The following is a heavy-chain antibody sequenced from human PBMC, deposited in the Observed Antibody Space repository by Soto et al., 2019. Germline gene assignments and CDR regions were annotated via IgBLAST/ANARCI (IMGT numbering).Heavy chain of an antibody. J-gene: IGHJ6*02. CDR3: SREWGSYFISMDV. V-gene: IGHV3-23*01. Sequence: GGSLRLSCAASGFTFTTYAMSWVRQAPGKGLEWVSGLSGGGGSTYYADSVKGRFTISRDNSKNTLYLQMNSLRAEDTAVYYCSREWGSYFISMDVWGQGTTVTVSS. CDR1: GFTFTTYA. CDR2: LSGGGGST. D-gene: IGHD3-16*01.